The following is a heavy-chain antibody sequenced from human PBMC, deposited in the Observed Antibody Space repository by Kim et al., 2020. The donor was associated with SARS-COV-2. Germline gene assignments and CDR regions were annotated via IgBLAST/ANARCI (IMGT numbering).Heavy chain of an antibody. D-gene: IGHD6-13*01. J-gene: IGHJ4*02. CDR2: IYPGDSDT. V-gene: IGHV5-51*01. Sequence: GESLKISCKGSGYSFTSYWIGWVRQMPGKGLEWMGIIYPGDSDTRYSPSFQGQVTISADKSISTAYLQWSSLKASDTAMYYCARLGPIAAAGPYFDYWGQGTLVTVSS. CDR3: ARLGPIAAAGPYFDY. CDR1: GYSFTSYW.